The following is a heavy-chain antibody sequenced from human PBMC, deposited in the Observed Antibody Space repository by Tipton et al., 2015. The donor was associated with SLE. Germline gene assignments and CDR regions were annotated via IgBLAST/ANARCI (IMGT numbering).Heavy chain of an antibody. CDR3: ARGTTTSRLDI. CDR1: GGSISSINW. D-gene: IGHD2-2*01. J-gene: IGHJ4*02. CDR2: IYHNGGT. V-gene: IGHV4-4*02. Sequence: TLSLTCAVSGGSISSINWWTWVRQPPGKGLEWIGEIYHNGGTYYSPSLESRLTLSMDKSKNNFSLKLNSVTAADTAIYYCARGTTTSRLDIWGQGALVTVSS.